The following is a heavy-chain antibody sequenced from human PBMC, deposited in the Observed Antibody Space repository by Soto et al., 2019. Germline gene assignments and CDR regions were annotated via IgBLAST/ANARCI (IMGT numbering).Heavy chain of an antibody. J-gene: IGHJ5*02. D-gene: IGHD2-15*01. Sequence: GGSLRLSCAASGFTFSIYGMHWVRQAPGKGLEWVAAIWYDGSNQYYADSVKGRFTISRDNSKNTLYLQMNSLRAEDTAVYYCAKDPRYCGGGSCYTNNWFDPWGQGTLVTVSS. CDR3: AKDPRYCGGGSCYTNNWFDP. V-gene: IGHV3-33*06. CDR2: IWYDGSNQ. CDR1: GFTFSIYG.